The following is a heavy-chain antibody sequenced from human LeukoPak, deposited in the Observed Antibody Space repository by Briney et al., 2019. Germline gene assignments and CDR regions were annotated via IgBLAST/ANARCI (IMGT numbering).Heavy chain of an antibody. V-gene: IGHV3-30*18. CDR1: GFTFSSYG. CDR3: AKGVGTAMAFEFDY. Sequence: GSLRLSCAASGFTFSSYGMHWVRQAPGKGLEWVAVISYDGSNKYYADSVKGRFTISRDNSKNTLYLQMNSLRAEDTAVYYCAKGVGTAMAFEFDYWGQGTLVTVSS. D-gene: IGHD5-18*01. J-gene: IGHJ4*02. CDR2: ISYDGSNK.